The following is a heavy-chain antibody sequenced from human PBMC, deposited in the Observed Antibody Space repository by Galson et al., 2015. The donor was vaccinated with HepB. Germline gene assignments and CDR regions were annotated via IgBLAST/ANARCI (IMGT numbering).Heavy chain of an antibody. CDR3: ACPSFWSNEGLDH. CDR1: GFSFSVYW. V-gene: IGHV3-74*03. D-gene: IGHD3-3*01. Sequence: SLRLSCAASGFSFSVYWMHWVRQAPGKGLVWVSRINNDGSITTYADSVKGRFTISRDNAKNTLYLQMNSLRVEDTAVYYCACPSFWSNEGLDHWGQGALVTVSS. CDR2: INNDGSIT. J-gene: IGHJ4*02.